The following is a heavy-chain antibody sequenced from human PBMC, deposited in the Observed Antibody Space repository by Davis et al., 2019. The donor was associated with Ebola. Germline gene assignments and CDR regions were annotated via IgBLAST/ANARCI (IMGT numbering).Heavy chain of an antibody. CDR3: ARAQFPTTSDH. V-gene: IGHV1-46*01. J-gene: IGHJ4*02. Sequence: ASVKVSCKASGYTFTSYYIHWVRQAPGQGLEWMAIINPSDGRTSYAQKFQGRVTMTRDTSTSTFYMELRTLRSEDTAVYYCARAQFPTTSDHWGQGTLVTVSS. CDR2: INPSDGRT. D-gene: IGHD1-1*01. CDR1: GYTFTSYY.